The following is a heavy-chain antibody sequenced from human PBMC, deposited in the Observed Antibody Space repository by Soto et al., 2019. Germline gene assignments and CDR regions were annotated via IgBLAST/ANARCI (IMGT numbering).Heavy chain of an antibody. Sequence: EVQVLESGGGLVQPGGSLRLSCAGSGFTFITYAMKWVRQAPGKGLERVSSISGGGDAAFFPDSVRGRFTISSDNSKTTVTLPMNSLGVVDTAVYYCARKLLVACTRANYWYFGLWGRGSLVTVSS. V-gene: IGHV3-23*01. CDR2: ISGGGDAA. D-gene: IGHD2-8*02. J-gene: IGHJ2*01. CDR3: ARKLLVACTRANYWYFGL. CDR1: GFTFITYA.